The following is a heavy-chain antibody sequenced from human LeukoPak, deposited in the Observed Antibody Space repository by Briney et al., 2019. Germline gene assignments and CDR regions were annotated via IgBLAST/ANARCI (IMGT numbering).Heavy chain of an antibody. D-gene: IGHD3-22*01. V-gene: IGHV3-23*01. J-gene: IGHJ4*02. Sequence: GGSLRLSCAASGFTFSSYAMSWVRQAPGKGLEWVSAISGSGGSAGSTYYADSVKGRFTISRDNSKNTLYLQMNSLRAEDTAVYYCAKDQKNYYDSTGLDYWGQGTLVTVSS. CDR1: GFTFSSYA. CDR3: AKDQKNYYDSTGLDY. CDR2: ISGSGGSAGST.